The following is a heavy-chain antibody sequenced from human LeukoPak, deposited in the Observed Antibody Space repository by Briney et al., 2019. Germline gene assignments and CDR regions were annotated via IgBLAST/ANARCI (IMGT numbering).Heavy chain of an antibody. Sequence: ASVKVSCKASGYTFTSYGISWVRQAPGQGLEWMGWISAYNGNTNYAQKLQGRVTMTTDTSTSTAYMELRSLRSDDTAVYYCARSGYSYGYVFSRWFDPWGQGTLVTVSS. CDR2: ISAYNGNT. V-gene: IGHV1-18*01. D-gene: IGHD5-18*01. J-gene: IGHJ5*02. CDR3: ARSGYSYGYVFSRWFDP. CDR1: GYTFTSYG.